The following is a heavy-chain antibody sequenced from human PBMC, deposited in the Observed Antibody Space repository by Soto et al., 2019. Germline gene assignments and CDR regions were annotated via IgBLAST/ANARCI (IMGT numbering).Heavy chain of an antibody. V-gene: IGHV4-34*01. CDR2: INHSGST. CDR1: GGSFSGYY. D-gene: IGHD6-19*01. Sequence: PSETLSLTCAVYGGSFSGYYWSWIRQPPGKGLEWIGEINHSGSTNYNPSLKSRVTISVDTSKNQFSLKLSSVTAADTAVYYCARGFSTGWYGRGGGMDVWGQGTTATVSS. J-gene: IGHJ6*02. CDR3: ARGFSTGWYGRGGGMDV.